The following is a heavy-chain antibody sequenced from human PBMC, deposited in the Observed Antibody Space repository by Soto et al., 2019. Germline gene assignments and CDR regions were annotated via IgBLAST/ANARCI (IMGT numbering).Heavy chain of an antibody. CDR2: ISYDGSNK. CDR1: GFTFSSYG. J-gene: IGHJ6*02. CDR3: ATQGPYSSGLYALSGDYYYCMDV. D-gene: IGHD6-19*01. V-gene: IGHV3-30*03. Sequence: QVQLVESGGGVVQPGRSLRLSCAASGFTFSSYGMHWVRQAPGKGLEWVAVISYDGSNKYYADSVKGRFTISRDNSKNTLYLQMNSIRAEYTAVYYCATQGPYSSGLYALSGDYYYCMDVWGQGTTVTVSS.